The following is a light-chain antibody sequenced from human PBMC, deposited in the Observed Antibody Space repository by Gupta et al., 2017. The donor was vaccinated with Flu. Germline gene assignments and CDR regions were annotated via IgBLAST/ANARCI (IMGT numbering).Light chain of an antibody. V-gene: IGKV3-11*01. CDR2: DAS. CDR3: QQRSNWPLYT. CDR1: QSVSSY. Sequence: IVLTESPATLSLSPGERAILSCRASQSVSSYLAWYQQKPGQAPRLLIYDASNRATGIPARFSGSGSGTEFTLTISSLEPEDFAVYYCQQRSNWPLYTFGQGTKLEIK. J-gene: IGKJ2*01.